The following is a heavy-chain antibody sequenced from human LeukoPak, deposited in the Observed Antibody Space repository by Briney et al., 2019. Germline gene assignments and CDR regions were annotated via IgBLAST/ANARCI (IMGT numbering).Heavy chain of an antibody. Sequence: GGSLRLSCAASGFTFDDYAMHWVRQAPGKGLEWVSGISWNSGSIGYADSVKGRFTISRDNAKNSLYLQMNSLRAEDTAVYYCTCDLDRSDGLWGQGTMVTVSS. CDR2: ISWNSGSI. CDR3: TCDLDRSDGL. J-gene: IGHJ3*01. CDR1: GFTFDDYA. V-gene: IGHV3-9*01. D-gene: IGHD2-8*01.